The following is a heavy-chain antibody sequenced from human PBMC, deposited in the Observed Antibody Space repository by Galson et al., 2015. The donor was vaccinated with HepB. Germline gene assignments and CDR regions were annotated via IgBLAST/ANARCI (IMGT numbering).Heavy chain of an antibody. V-gene: IGHV3-30*18. CDR1: GFRFNSYG. Sequence: SLRLSCAGSGFRFNSYGIHWVRQSPGKGLEWISFISYDATNKYYADSVKGRFSISRDNSKNTMSLQMHGLRPEDTAVYFCVKDGLYLTSGIHSNCFDVWGQGATVIVSS. CDR2: ISYDATNK. D-gene: IGHD3-10*01. CDR3: VKDGLYLTSGIHSNCFDV. J-gene: IGHJ6*02.